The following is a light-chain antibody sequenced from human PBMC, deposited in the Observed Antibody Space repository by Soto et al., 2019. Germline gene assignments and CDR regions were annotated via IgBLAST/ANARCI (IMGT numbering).Light chain of an antibody. Sequence: DIQMTKSPSTLSASVGDRVTITCRASQSIRSWLAWYQQKPGKAPQLLIYDASNLESGVPSRFSGSGSGTEFTLTIISLHPDDFATYYCQQYDSFSKTFGRGTKVDIK. J-gene: IGKJ1*01. CDR1: QSIRSW. V-gene: IGKV1-5*01. CDR3: QQYDSFSKT. CDR2: DAS.